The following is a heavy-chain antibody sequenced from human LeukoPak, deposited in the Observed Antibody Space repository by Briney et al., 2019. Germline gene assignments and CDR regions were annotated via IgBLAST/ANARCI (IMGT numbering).Heavy chain of an antibody. V-gene: IGHV1-8*01. CDR3: ARGYSDGYSSSWYWFDP. Sequence: ASVKVSCKASGSTDTNYDVNWVRQATGQGLEWMGWMNPKSGNTGYAQKFQGRVTITADKSTSTAYMELSSLRSEDTAVHYCARGYSDGYSSSWYWFDPWGQGTLVTVSS. CDR2: MNPKSGNT. J-gene: IGHJ5*02. D-gene: IGHD6-13*01. CDR1: GSTDTNYD.